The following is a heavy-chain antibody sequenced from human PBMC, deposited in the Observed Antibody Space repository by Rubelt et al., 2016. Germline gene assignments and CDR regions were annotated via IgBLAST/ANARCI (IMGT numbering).Heavy chain of an antibody. D-gene: IGHD3-9*01. V-gene: IGHV3-7*01. J-gene: IGHJ4*02. Sequence: EVQLVESGGDLVQPGGSLRLSCAASGFTFSDSWMAWVRQAPGKGLEWVANIKHDGSEISYVDSLKGRFTISRDNAKNSLSLQMTSLSADDTAVYYCATHNDWSFNYWGQGTLVTVSS. CDR1: GFTFSDSW. CDR2: IKHDGSEI. CDR3: ATHNDWSFNY.